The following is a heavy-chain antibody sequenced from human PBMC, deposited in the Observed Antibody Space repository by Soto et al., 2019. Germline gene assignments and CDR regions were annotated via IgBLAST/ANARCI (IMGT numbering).Heavy chain of an antibody. J-gene: IGHJ3*02. Sequence: PGGSLRLSCAASGFTVSSNYMSWVRQAPGKGLEWVAVIWYDGSKKYYVDSVKGRFTISRDNSKNTLYLQMNSLRAEDTAVYYCARFFGSDAGGAFDIWGQGTLVTVSS. V-gene: IGHV3-33*08. CDR1: GFTVSSNY. CDR2: IWYDGSKK. D-gene: IGHD2-21*02. CDR3: ARFFGSDAGGAFDI.